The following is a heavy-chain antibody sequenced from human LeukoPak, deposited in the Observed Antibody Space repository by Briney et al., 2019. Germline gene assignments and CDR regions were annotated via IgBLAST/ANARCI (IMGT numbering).Heavy chain of an antibody. CDR1: GYTFTGYY. CDR3: ARDSGMVRGVATY. V-gene: IGHV1-2*02. D-gene: IGHD3-10*01. Sequence: ASVKVSCKASGYTFTGYYMHWVRQAPGQGLEWMGWINPNSGGTNYAQKFQGRVTMTRDTSISTAYMELSRLRSDDTAVYYCARDSGMVRGVATYWGQGTLVTVSS. CDR2: INPNSGGT. J-gene: IGHJ4*02.